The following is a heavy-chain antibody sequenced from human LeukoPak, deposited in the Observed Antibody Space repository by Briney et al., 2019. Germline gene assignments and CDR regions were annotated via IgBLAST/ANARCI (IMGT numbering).Heavy chain of an antibody. J-gene: IGHJ4*02. CDR1: GGSVSGHY. V-gene: IGHV4-59*02. CDR2: VHSSGSP. CDR3: ARVGDISSYYYYFDY. D-gene: IGHD3-22*01. Sequence: SETLSLTCGVSGGSVSGHYWSWIRQPPGKGLEWIAYVHSSGSPSYNPSLKSRVTISVDTSQNQFSLKVTSVTAADTAVYYCARVGDISSYYYYFDYWGQGTLVTASS.